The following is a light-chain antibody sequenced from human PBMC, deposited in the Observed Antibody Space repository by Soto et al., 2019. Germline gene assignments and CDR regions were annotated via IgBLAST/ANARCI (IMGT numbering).Light chain of an antibody. V-gene: IGKV1-27*01. CDR3: QKYNTVPAT. CDR2: SAS. Sequence: DIQMTQSPPSLSASVGNRVTITCRASQGIGNSLAWYQQKPGTVPKLLIYSASTLQSGVPSRFSGSRSGTDFTLIISSLQPEDVAAYYCQKYNTVPATFGQGTRLEIK. CDR1: QGIGNS. J-gene: IGKJ5*01.